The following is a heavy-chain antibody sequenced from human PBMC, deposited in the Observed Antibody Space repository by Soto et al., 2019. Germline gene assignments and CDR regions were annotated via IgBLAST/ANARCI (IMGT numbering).Heavy chain of an antibody. CDR1: GYVFISYG. CDR3: ARDRRYYGSGSYYSDN. CDR2: ISAYTGKA. J-gene: IGHJ4*02. D-gene: IGHD3-10*01. Sequence: QVQLVQSGPEVKKPGASVKVSCKTSGYVFISYGISWVRQAPGHGLEWVGWISAYTGKADYAQKFQGRVTMTTETSTSTAFLELWSLRSDDTAVYDCARDRRYYGSGSYYSDNWGQGTLVTVSS. V-gene: IGHV1-18*04.